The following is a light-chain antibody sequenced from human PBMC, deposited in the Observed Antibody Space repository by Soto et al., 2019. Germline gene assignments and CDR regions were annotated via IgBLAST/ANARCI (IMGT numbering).Light chain of an antibody. CDR2: DAS. V-gene: IGKV1-5*01. Sequence: DSQMTQSPSTLSASVGDRVTVTCRASQSISSWLAWYQQKPGKAPKLLIYDASNLQSGVPSRFSGSGSGTEFTLTISSLQPDDFATYYCQQYNSYSFGQGTKVDI. J-gene: IGKJ1*01. CDR3: QQYNSYS. CDR1: QSISSW.